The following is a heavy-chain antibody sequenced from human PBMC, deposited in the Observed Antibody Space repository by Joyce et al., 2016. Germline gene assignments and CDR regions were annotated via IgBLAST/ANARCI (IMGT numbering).Heavy chain of an antibody. V-gene: IGHV3-21*01. CDR3: ARGGISYYYAMDV. D-gene: IGHD3-16*01. Sequence: QLVESGGGVVKAGGSLRLSCEASGSTFSSSSMSWFRQGPGKGREWGAASSGTSDYIFHAETVRGRFTVSRDNAKKTLYLQMNSLRAEDSAVFYCARGGISYYYAMDVWGQGTTVTVSS. CDR1: GSTFSSSS. J-gene: IGHJ6*02. CDR2: SSGTSDYI.